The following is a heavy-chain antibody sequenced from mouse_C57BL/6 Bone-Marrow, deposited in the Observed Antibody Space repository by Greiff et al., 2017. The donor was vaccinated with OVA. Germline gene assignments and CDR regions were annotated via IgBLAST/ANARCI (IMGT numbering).Heavy chain of an antibody. J-gene: IGHJ3*01. CDR2: IYPGGGYT. CDR3: ARNYGSSYGWFAY. V-gene: IGHV1-63*01. CDR1: GYTFTNYW. D-gene: IGHD1-1*01. Sequence: VMLVESGAELVRPGTSVKMSCKASGYTFTNYWIGWAKQRPGHGLEWIGDIYPGGGYTNYNEKFKGKATLTADKSSSTAYMQFSSLTSEDSAIYYCARNYGSSYGWFAYWGQGTLVTVSA.